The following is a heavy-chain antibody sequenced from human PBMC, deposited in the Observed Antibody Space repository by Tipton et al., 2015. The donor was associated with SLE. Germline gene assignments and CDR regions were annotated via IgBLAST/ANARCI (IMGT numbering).Heavy chain of an antibody. J-gene: IGHJ6*03. CDR1: GFTLRTYW. Sequence: LRLSCRVSGFTLRTYWMSWLRQAPGKGLVWIGSIYHSGSTYYNPSLKSRVTISVDKSKNQFSLKLSSVTAADTAVYYCARDRRFLESFRAYYYMDVWGKGTTVTVSS. D-gene: IGHD3-3*01. V-gene: IGHV4-38-2*02. CDR2: IYHSGST. CDR3: ARDRRFLESFRAYYYMDV.